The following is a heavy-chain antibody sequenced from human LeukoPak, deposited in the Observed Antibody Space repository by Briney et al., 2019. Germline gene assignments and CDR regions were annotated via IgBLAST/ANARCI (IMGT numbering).Heavy chain of an antibody. J-gene: IGHJ4*02. V-gene: IGHV3-23*01. CDR3: AKADPYYDFWSGYYDDY. CDR2: TSDSGGNT. Sequence: QAGGSLRLSCAASGFTFSSYAMSWVRQAPGKGLEWVSATSDSGGNTYYADSVKGRFTISRDNSKNTLYLQMNSLRAEDTAVYYCAKADPYYDFWSGYYDDYWGQGTLVTVSS. D-gene: IGHD3-3*01. CDR1: GFTFSSYA.